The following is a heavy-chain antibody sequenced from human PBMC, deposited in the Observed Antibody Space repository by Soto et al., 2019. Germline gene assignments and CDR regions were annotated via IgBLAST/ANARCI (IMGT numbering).Heavy chain of an antibody. CDR2: IRANDESI. CDR3: ARETLRDAIDI. J-gene: IGHJ3*02. Sequence: VGSLRLSCVASGFDFRSYEMNWVRQAPGKGLEWVSNIRANDESIYYADSVKGRVSVSRGNAKNSLFLEMNSLRVDDTAVYYCARETLRDAIDIWGQGTMVTV. CDR1: GFDFRSYE. V-gene: IGHV3-48*03.